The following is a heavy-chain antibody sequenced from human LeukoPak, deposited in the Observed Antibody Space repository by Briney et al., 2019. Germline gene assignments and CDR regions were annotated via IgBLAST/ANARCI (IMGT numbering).Heavy chain of an antibody. Sequence: PSETLSLTCTVSGGSISSYYWSWIRQPPGKGLEWIGYIYYSGSTNYNPSLKSRVTISVDTSKNQFSLKLKSVTAADTAVYYCAELGITMIGGVWGKGTTVTISS. CDR3: AELGITMIGGV. CDR1: GGSISSYY. CDR2: IYYSGST. V-gene: IGHV4-59*01. D-gene: IGHD3-10*02. J-gene: IGHJ6*04.